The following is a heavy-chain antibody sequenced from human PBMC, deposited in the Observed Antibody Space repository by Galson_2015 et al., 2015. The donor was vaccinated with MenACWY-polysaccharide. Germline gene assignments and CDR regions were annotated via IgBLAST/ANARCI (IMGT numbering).Heavy chain of an antibody. J-gene: IGHJ4*02. D-gene: IGHD6-6*01. Sequence: SLRLSCAASGFTFSSYWMHWVRQAPGKGLVWVSRINSDGSSTSYADSVKGRFTNSRDNAKNTLHLQMNSLRAEDTAVYYCAKYSSSSHAVDHWGQGTLVTVSP. CDR1: GFTFSSYW. CDR2: INSDGSST. CDR3: AKYSSSSHAVDH. V-gene: IGHV3-74*01.